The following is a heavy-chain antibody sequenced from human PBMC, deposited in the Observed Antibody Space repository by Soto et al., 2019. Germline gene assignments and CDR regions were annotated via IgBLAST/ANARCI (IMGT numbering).Heavy chain of an antibody. CDR3: ARGRGLYNSGRSQLDS. J-gene: IGHJ4*02. CDR1: GDSFSKYT. V-gene: IGHV1-69*13. Sequence: SVKVSCKASGDSFSKYTVNWVRQAPRQGLEWMGGIIPRFGTTNYAPTLQDRVTITADESMNTVYMELSSLRSEDTALYYCARGRGLYNSGRSQLDSWGQGTLVTVFS. D-gene: IGHD1-26*01. CDR2: IIPRFGTT.